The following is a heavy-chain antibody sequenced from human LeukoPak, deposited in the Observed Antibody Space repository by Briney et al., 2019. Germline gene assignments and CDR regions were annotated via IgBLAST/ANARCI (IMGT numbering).Heavy chain of an antibody. D-gene: IGHD1-14*01. V-gene: IGHV4-39*07. CDR3: VRTNPWDLTYDY. J-gene: IGHJ4*02. CDR1: GGSISGRSYY. CDR2: IFYSGST. Sequence: SETLSLTCTVSGGSISGRSYYWSWIRQPPGKGLEWIGNIFYSGSTYYNPSLKSRVTIIVDTSKNQFSLKLSSVTAADTAVYYCVRTNPWDLTYDYWGQGTLVTVSS.